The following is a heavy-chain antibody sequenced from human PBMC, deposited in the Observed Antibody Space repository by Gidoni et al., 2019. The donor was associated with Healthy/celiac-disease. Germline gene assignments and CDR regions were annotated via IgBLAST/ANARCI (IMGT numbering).Heavy chain of an antibody. D-gene: IGHD1-26*01. CDR1: GGSISSSSYS. Sequence: QLQLQESGPGLVKPSETLSLTCTVSGGSISSSSYSWGWIRQPPGKGLEWIGSIYYSGSTYYNPSLKSRFTISVDTSKNQFSLKLSAVTAADTAVYYCARLARSYDCFDYWGQGTLVTVSS. V-gene: IGHV4-39*01. J-gene: IGHJ4*02. CDR2: IYYSGST. CDR3: ARLARSYDCFDY.